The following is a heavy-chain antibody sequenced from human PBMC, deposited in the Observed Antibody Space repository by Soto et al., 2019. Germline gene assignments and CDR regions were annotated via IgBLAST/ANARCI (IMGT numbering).Heavy chain of an antibody. Sequence: QVQLVESGGGVVQPGRSLRFSCAASGFTFSSYGMHWVRQAPGKGLEWVAVIWYDGSNKYYADSVKGRFTISRDNSKNTLYLQMNSLRAEDTAVYYCARGGNREKAGAFDIWGQGTMVTVSS. V-gene: IGHV3-33*01. CDR3: ARGGNREKAGAFDI. CDR1: GFTFSSYG. J-gene: IGHJ3*02. D-gene: IGHD4-4*01. CDR2: IWYDGSNK.